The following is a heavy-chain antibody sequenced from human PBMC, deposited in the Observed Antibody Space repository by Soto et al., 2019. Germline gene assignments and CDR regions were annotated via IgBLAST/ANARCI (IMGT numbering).Heavy chain of an antibody. Sequence: QVQLRESGPGLVKASETLSLTCTVSVDSISTYYWSWIRRPAGKGLEWIGRIEASGNTNYNPSLIRRDTTSADTSKKQFTLKLTSVTAADTAVYYCERYSNNWFQTEGMDVWGQGTTVTVSS. J-gene: IGHJ6*02. D-gene: IGHD1-20*01. CDR2: IEASGNT. CDR3: ERYSNNWFQTEGMDV. CDR1: VDSISTYY. V-gene: IGHV4-4*07.